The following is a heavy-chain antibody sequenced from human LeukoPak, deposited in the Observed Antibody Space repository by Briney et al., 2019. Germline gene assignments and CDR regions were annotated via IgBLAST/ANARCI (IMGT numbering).Heavy chain of an antibody. CDR2: IHPNTGGT. V-gene: IGHV1-2*06. CDR3: ARESGCGGDRYDSDY. Sequence: ASVKVSCKASGYTFTGYYIHWVRQAPGQGLEWMGRIHPNTGGTNYAQNFQGRVTMTRDTSISTAYMELSRLRSDDTAVYYCARESGCGGDRYDSDYWGQGTLVTVSS. D-gene: IGHD2-21*02. J-gene: IGHJ4*02. CDR1: GYTFTGYY.